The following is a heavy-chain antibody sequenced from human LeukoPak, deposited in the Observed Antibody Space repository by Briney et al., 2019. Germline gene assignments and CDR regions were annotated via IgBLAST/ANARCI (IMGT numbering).Heavy chain of an antibody. CDR1: GGSISSSSYY. CDR3: ARLSPMPPHDFDY. CDR2: IYYSGST. D-gene: IGHD2-2*01. V-gene: IGHV4-39*01. J-gene: IGHJ4*02. Sequence: SETLSLTCTVSGGSISSSSYYWGWIRQPPGRGLEWIGSIYYSGSTYYNPSLKSRVTISVDTSKNQFSLKLSSVTAADTAVYYCARLSPMPPHDFDYWGQGTLVTVSS.